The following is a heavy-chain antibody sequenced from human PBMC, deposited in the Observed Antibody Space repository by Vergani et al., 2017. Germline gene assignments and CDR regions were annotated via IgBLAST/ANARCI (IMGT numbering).Heavy chain of an antibody. CDR3: AKDLSYSTAWAHFDS. J-gene: IGHJ4*02. Sequence: QVHLVESGGGVVQPGRSLTLSCVASGCSFRGHGMHWVRQAPGKGLEWVAMISYDGDRRDYGDFAKGRFTISRDSTKTVYLQMNSLRVEDTAMYFCAKDLSYSTAWAHFDSRGQGTLVTVSS. V-gene: IGHV3-30*18. CDR2: ISYDGDRR. CDR1: GCSFRGHG. D-gene: IGHD4-11*01.